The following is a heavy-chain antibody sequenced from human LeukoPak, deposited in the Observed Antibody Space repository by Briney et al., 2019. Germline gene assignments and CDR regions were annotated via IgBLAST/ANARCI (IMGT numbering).Heavy chain of an antibody. D-gene: IGHD5-18*01. Sequence: GGSLRLSCAASGFTFSDYYMSWIRQAPGKGLEWVSYISSSGSTIYYADSVKGRFTISRDNAKNSLYLQMNSLRAEDTAVYYCARDPTDTAMVWVGHNNWFDPWGQGTLVTVSS. V-gene: IGHV3-11*01. CDR2: ISSSGSTI. CDR3: ARDPTDTAMVWVGHNNWFDP. J-gene: IGHJ5*02. CDR1: GFTFSDYY.